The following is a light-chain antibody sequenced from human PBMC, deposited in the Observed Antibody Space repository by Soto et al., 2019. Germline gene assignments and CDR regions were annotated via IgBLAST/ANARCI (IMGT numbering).Light chain of an antibody. Sequence: DIVLTQSPATLSLSPGERTTLSCRASQSVSSYLAWYQQKPGQAPRLLIYDASNRATGIPARFSGSGSGTDFTLTISSLEPEDFGVYYCQQRSNWPPVTFGGGTKVDIK. CDR2: DAS. CDR1: QSVSSY. V-gene: IGKV3-11*01. J-gene: IGKJ4*01. CDR3: QQRSNWPPVT.